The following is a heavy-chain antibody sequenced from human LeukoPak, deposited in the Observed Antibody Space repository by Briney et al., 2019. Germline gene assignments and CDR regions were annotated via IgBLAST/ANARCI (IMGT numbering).Heavy chain of an antibody. Sequence: GGSLRLSCAASGFTFSSYAMHWVRQAPGKGLERVAVISYDGSNKYYADSVKGLFTISRDNSKNTLYLQMNSLRAEDTAVYYCARERYDSSGLDYWGQGTLVTVSS. J-gene: IGHJ4*02. CDR2: ISYDGSNK. D-gene: IGHD3-22*01. CDR1: GFTFSSYA. CDR3: ARERYDSSGLDY. V-gene: IGHV3-30-3*01.